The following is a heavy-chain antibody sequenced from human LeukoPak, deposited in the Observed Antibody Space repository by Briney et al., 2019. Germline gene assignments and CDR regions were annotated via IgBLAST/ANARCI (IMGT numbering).Heavy chain of an antibody. D-gene: IGHD2-15*01. V-gene: IGHV1-8*01. J-gene: IGHJ6*03. Sequence: ASVKVSCKASGYTFTSYDINWVRQATGQGLEWMGWMNPNSGNTGYAQKFQGRVTMTRNTSISTAYMELSSLRSEDTAVYYCARVEGGRWSYYYYYYMDVWGKGTTVTISS. CDR1: GYTFTSYD. CDR3: ARVEGGRWSYYYYYYMDV. CDR2: MNPNSGNT.